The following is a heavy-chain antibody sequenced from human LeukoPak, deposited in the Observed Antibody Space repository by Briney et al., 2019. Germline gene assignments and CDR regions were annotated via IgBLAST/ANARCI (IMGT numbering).Heavy chain of an antibody. D-gene: IGHD2-8*02. CDR2: INHSGST. CDR3: GRGLVGHHFDY. Sequence: SETLSLACAVYGGSFSGYYWSWIRQPPGKGLEWIGEINHSGSTNYNPSLKSRVTISVDTSKNQFSLKLSSVTAADTAVYYCGRGLVGHHFDYWGQGTLVTVSS. CDR1: GGSFSGYY. J-gene: IGHJ4*02. V-gene: IGHV4-34*01.